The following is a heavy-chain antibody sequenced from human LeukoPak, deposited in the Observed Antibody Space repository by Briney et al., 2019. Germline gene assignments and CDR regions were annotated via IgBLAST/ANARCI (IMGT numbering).Heavy chain of an antibody. CDR2: IYPGDSDT. CDR3: ARRGYCSSTSCYTRPQDNWFDP. V-gene: IGHV5-51*01. J-gene: IGHJ5*02. CDR1: GHSFTSYW. Sequence: GESLKISCKGSGHSFTSYWIGWVRQVPGKGLEWMGIIYPGDSDTRYSPSFQGQVTISADKSISTAYLQWSSLKASDTAMYYCARRGYCSSTSCYTRPQDNWFDPWGQGTLATVSS. D-gene: IGHD2-2*02.